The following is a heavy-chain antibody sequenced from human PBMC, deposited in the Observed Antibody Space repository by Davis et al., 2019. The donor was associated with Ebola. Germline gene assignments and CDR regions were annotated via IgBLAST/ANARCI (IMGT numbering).Heavy chain of an antibody. CDR1: GFTFGDYA. V-gene: IGHV3-49*03. CDR3: TRVYNWNDETLPFDY. Sequence: PGGSLRLSCTASGFTFGDYAMSWFRQAPGKGLEWVGFIRSKAYGGTTEYAASVKGRFTISRDDSKSIAYLQMNSLKTEDTAVYYCTRVYNWNDETLPFDYWGQGTLVTVSS. J-gene: IGHJ4*02. D-gene: IGHD1-1*01. CDR2: IRSKAYGGTT.